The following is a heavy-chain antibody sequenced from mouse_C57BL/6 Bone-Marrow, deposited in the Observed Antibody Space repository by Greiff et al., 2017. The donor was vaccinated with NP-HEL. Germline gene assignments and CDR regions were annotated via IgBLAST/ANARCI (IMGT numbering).Heavy chain of an antibody. D-gene: IGHD3-3*01. CDR2: INDGGSYT. CDR3: ARDHGDRFAY. V-gene: IGHV5-4*01. Sequence: EVMLVESGGGLVKPGGSLKLSCAASGFTFSSYAMSWVRQTPEKRLEWVATINDGGSYTYYPDNVKGRVTISRDNAKNNLYLQMSHLKSEDTAMDYCARDHGDRFAYWGQGTPVTVAA. J-gene: IGHJ3*01. CDR1: GFTFSSYA.